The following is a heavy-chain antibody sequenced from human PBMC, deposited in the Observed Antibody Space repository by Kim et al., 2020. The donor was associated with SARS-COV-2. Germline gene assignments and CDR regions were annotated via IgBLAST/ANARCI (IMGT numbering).Heavy chain of an antibody. J-gene: IGHJ4*02. Sequence: YEYSVKGRFTISRDNAKNTLYLQMNSLRAEDTAVYYCARDDKYSGSSLDYWGQGTLVTVSS. D-gene: IGHD1-26*01. CDR3: ARDDKYSGSSLDY. V-gene: IGHV3-74*01.